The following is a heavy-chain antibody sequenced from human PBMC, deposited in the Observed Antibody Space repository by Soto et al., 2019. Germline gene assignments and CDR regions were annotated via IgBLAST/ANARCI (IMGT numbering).Heavy chain of an antibody. CDR3: AFSPGVWGGLFVVPSDY. CDR2: INSGGTVA. V-gene: IGHV3-23*01. J-gene: IGHJ4*02. CDR1: GFTYESYA. Sequence: EVQLLESGGGLVQPGGSLRLSCAASGFTYESYAMSWVRQAPGKGLEWVSGINSGGTVAHYADSVKGRFAISRDSSKNTLTLSMNSLLAADTGLYYGAFSPGVWGGLFVVPSDYWGQGTLGT. D-gene: IGHD3-16*01.